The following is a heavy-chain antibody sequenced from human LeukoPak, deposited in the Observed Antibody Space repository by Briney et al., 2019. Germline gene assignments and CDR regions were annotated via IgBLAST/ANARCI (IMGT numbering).Heavy chain of an antibody. CDR1: GFTFSTYW. CDR2: IKQDGSEK. J-gene: IGHJ4*02. CDR3: ARDAGRSGYDIFDY. D-gene: IGHD5-12*01. Sequence: GGSLRLSCAASGFTFSTYWMTWVRQAPGKRLEWVASIKQDGSEKLYVDSVRGRFTTSRDNAKNSVYLQMNSLRAEDTAVYYCARDAGRSGYDIFDYWGQGTLVTVSS. V-gene: IGHV3-7*03.